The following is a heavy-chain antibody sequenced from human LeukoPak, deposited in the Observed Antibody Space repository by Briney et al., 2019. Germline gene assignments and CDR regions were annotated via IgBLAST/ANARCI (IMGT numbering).Heavy chain of an antibody. V-gene: IGHV1-69*13. CDR3: ATDGVVVPAARYYYYAMDV. CDR1: GGTFSSYA. J-gene: IGHJ6*02. D-gene: IGHD2-2*01. CDR2: IIPIFGTA. Sequence: SVKVSCKASGGTFSSYAISWVRQAPGQGLEWMGGIIPIFGTANYAQKFQGRVTITADESTSTAYMELSSLRSEDTAVYYCATDGVVVPAARYYYYAMDVWGQGTTVTVSS.